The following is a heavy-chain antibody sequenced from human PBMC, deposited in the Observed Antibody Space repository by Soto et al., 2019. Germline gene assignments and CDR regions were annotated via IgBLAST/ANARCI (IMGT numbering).Heavy chain of an antibody. V-gene: IGHV4-39*01. Sequence: SETLSLTCTVSGGSISSYYWGWIRQPPGKGLEWIGSIYYSGSTYYNPSLKSRVTISVDTSKNQFSLKLSSVTAADTAVYYCANQTTVYYYYGMDVWGQGTTVTVSS. CDR3: ANQTTVYYYYGMDV. J-gene: IGHJ6*02. CDR2: IYYSGST. CDR1: GGSISSYY.